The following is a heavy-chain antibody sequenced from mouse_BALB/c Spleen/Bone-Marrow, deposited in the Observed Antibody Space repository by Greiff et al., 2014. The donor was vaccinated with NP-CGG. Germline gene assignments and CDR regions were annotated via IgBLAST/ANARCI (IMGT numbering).Heavy chain of an antibody. V-gene: IGHV7-3*02. D-gene: IGHD2-1*01. J-gene: IGHJ1*01. CDR3: AGEGVYCGNPYWYFDV. CDR2: ISTKANGFII. Sequence: VQLKESGGGLVQPGGSLRLSCGTSGFAFTDYFMGWVRQPPGKALEWLGFISTKANGFIIEFSVSVKGRFTNSRDNSQSILYLQMNTRRAEDSATYYCAGEGVYCGNPYWYFDVWGAGTTVTVSS. CDR1: GFAFTDYF.